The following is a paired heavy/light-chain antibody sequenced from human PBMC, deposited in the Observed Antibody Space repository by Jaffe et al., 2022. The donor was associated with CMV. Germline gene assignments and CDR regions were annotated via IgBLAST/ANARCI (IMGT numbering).Heavy chain of an antibody. CDR2: IKSRTDGGTT. D-gene: IGHD6-19*01. J-gene: IGHJ4*02. V-gene: IGHV3-15*01. CDR3: TTPGSGAWYAVN. Sequence: EAQLVESGGGLVKPGGSLSLSCAASGFTVSNAWMSWVRQPPGKGLEWVGRIKSRTDGGTTDYAAPVKGRFTISRDDSKNTVYLQMNSLKTEDTALYYCTTPGSGAWYAVNWGQGTLVTVSS. CDR1: GFTVSNAW.
Light chain of an antibody. CDR3: HQHYNIPPYMYT. CDR1: QSVLSSSNNKNY. V-gene: IGKV4-1*01. Sequence: DIVMTQSPESLAVSLGERATINCKSSQSVLSSSNNKNYLAWYQQKPGQPPKLLIYWASTRESGVPDRFSGSGSGTDFTLTISSLQAEDVAVYYCHQHYNIPPYMYTFGQGTKLEI. CDR2: WAS. J-gene: IGKJ2*01.